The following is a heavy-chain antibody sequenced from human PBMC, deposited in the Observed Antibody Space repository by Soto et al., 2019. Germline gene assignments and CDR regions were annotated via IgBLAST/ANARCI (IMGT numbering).Heavy chain of an antibody. CDR1: GFTFSSYA. V-gene: IGHV3-23*01. Sequence: EVQLLESGGGLVQPGGSLRLSCAASGFTFSSYAMSWVRQAPGKGLEWVSAISGSGGSTYYADSVKGRFTISRDNSKNTLDLQMNSLRAEDTAVYYCAKHRIPQVVVVPAARKASPRHFDYWGQGTLVTVSS. CDR2: ISGSGGST. CDR3: AKHRIPQVVVVPAARKASPRHFDY. J-gene: IGHJ4*02. D-gene: IGHD2-2*01.